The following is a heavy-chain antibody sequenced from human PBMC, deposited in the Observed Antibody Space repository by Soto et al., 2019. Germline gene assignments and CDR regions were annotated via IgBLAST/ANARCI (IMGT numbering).Heavy chain of an antibody. V-gene: IGHV4-59*01. CDR3: ASMGATPRYFDY. CDR1: GGSISSYY. J-gene: IGHJ4*02. D-gene: IGHD1-26*01. Sequence: QVQLQESGPGLVKPSETLSLTCTVSGGSISSYYWSWIRQPPGKGLEWIGYIYYSGSTNYNPSLKSXXTRSVDTAKNQFSLKLSSVTAADPAVYYCASMGATPRYFDYWGQGTLVTVSS. CDR2: IYYSGST.